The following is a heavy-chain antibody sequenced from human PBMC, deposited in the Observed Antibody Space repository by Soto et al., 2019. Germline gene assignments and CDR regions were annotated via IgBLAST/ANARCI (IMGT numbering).Heavy chain of an antibody. CDR3: ARALGTDKPIYHWFDP. V-gene: IGHV4-31*02. J-gene: IGHJ5*02. CDR1: GGSISSGGYY. D-gene: IGHD5-18*01. CDR2: IYYSGST. Sequence: SETLSLTCTVSGGSISSGGYYWSWIRQHPGKGLEWIGYIYYSGSTYYSPSLKSRVTISVDTSKNQFSLKLSSVTAADTAVYYCARALGTDKPIYHWFDPWGQGTLVTVSS.